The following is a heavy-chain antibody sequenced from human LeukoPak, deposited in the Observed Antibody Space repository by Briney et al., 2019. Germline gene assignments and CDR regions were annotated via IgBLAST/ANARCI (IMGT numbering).Heavy chain of an antibody. V-gene: IGHV3-7*01. CDR3: AKAGNGFGY. CDR1: GFTFSTNW. Sequence: GGSLRLSCAASGFTFSTNWMSWVRQAPGKGLEWVANIKQDGSEKNYVDSVKGRFTISRDNAKSPLYLQMNSLRVEDTAVYYCAKAGNGFGYWGQGALVTVSS. CDR2: IKQDGSEK. D-gene: IGHD2-8*01. J-gene: IGHJ4*02.